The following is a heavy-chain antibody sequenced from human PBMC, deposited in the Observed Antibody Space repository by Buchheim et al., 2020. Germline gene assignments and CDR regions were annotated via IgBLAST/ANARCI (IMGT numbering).Heavy chain of an antibody. CDR2: FYHSGST. CDR1: GGSISSSNW. J-gene: IGHJ4*02. Sequence: QVQLQESGPGLVKPSGTLSLTCAVSGGSISSSNWWSWVRQPPGKGLEWIGEFYHSGSTNYNPSLKSRVTTSVVKSKNTLSLKRSAVTAADTAEYYCARDSGSGLIDYWGQGTL. D-gene: IGHD6-19*01. CDR3: ARDSGSGLIDY. V-gene: IGHV4-4*02.